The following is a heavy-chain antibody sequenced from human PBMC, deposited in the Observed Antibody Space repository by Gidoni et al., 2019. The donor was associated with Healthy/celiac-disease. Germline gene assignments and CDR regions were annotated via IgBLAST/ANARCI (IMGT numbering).Heavy chain of an antibody. D-gene: IGHD3-10*01. J-gene: IGHJ5*02. CDR1: GYTFTSYD. CDR2: MNPNSGNT. V-gene: IGHV1-8*01. Sequence: QVQLVQSGAEVKKPGASVKVSCKASGYTFTSYDINWVRQATGQGLEWMGWMNPNSGNTGYAQKFQGRVTMTRNTSISTAYMELSSLRSEDTAVYYCARGEYGSGSYYNKQCWFDPWGQGTLVTVSS. CDR3: ARGEYGSGSYYNKQCWFDP.